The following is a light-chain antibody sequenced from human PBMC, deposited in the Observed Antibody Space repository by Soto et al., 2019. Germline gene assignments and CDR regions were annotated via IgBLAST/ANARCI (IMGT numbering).Light chain of an antibody. CDR1: SSNIGNNT. CDR3: AAWDDSLNGPG. V-gene: IGLV1-44*01. CDR2: TTN. Sequence: QSVLTQPPSASVTPGQRVSISCSGSSSNIGNNTVNWYQQFPETAPRLLIYTTNQRPSGVPDRFSGSKSGTSASLAISGLQSEDEADYYCAAWDDSLNGPGFGGGTKVTVL. J-gene: IGLJ3*02.